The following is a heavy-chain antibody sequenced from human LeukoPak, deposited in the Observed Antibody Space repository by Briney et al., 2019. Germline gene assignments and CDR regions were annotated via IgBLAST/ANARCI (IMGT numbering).Heavy chain of an antibody. CDR1: GFTFSSYG. CDR3: ARGLRWTYYDFWSGYDR. Sequence: PGGSLRLSCAASGFTFSSYGMHWVRQAPGKGLEWVAVIWYDGSNKYYADSVKGRFTISRDNSKNTLYLQMNSLRAEDTAVYYCARGLRWTYYDFWSGYDRWGQGTMVTVSS. J-gene: IGHJ3*01. D-gene: IGHD3-3*01. CDR2: IWYDGSNK. V-gene: IGHV3-30*19.